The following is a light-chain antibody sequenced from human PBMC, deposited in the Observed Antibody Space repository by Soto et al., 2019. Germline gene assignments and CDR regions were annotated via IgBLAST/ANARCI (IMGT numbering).Light chain of an antibody. CDR1: QGIDNW. CDR2: GAS. V-gene: IGKV1-12*01. Sequence: DIQMTQSPSSVSASVGERVTITCRASQGIDNWLAWYQQKAGKPPKLLIYGASNLQSGVPSRFSGSGSGTDFTLTISSLQPEDSATYYGQQAYSFPLTFGGGAKVEV. J-gene: IGKJ4*01. CDR3: QQAYSFPLT.